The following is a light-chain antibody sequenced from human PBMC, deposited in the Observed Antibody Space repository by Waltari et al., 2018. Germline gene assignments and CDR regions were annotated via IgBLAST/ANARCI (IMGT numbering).Light chain of an antibody. CDR3: YSYAGSANGV. V-gene: IGLV2-23*02. Sequence: QSALTQPASVSGSPGQSITISCTGTSSYVGGYNLVSWYQQHPDKAPKLVIYGVTKRPSGVSDRFSGSKSGNTASLTISGLQAEDEADYYCYSYAGSANGVFGGGTTLTVL. CDR2: GVT. J-gene: IGLJ3*02. CDR1: SSYVGGYNL.